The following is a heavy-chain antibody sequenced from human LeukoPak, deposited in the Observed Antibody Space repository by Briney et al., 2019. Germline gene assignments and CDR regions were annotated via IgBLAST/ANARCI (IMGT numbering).Heavy chain of an antibody. Sequence: SETLSLTCTVSGASISSSNSYWGWIRQPPGKGLEWIGEINHSGSTNYNPSLKSRVTISVDTSKNQFSLKLSSVTAADTAVYYCTGAPRLRDGYKYWGQGTLVTVSS. V-gene: IGHV4-39*07. CDR3: TGAPRLRDGYKY. J-gene: IGHJ4*02. CDR1: GASISSSNSY. D-gene: IGHD5-24*01. CDR2: INHSGST.